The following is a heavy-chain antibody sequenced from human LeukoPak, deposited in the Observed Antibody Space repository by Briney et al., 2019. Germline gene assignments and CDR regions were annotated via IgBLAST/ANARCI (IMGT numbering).Heavy chain of an antibody. Sequence: PGGSLRLSCAASGFTFSSYAMSWVRQAPGKGLEWVSAISGSGGSTYYADSVKGRFTISRDNSKNTLYLQMNSLRAEDTAVYYCAKALLNIVVVPAALPSYYYYGMDVWGQGTTVTVSS. V-gene: IGHV3-23*01. CDR1: GFTFSSYA. CDR2: ISGSGGST. CDR3: AKALLNIVVVPAALPSYYYYGMDV. D-gene: IGHD2-2*01. J-gene: IGHJ6*02.